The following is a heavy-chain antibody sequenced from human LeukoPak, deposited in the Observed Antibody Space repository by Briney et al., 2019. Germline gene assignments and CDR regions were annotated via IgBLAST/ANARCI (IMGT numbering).Heavy chain of an antibody. CDR3: ARGGNIDY. J-gene: IGHJ4*02. CDR1: GFTFSSYS. V-gene: IGHV3-48*02. Sequence: GGSLRLSCAASGFTFSSYSMNWGRQAPGKGLEWLSYISSGSGTIYYADSVKGRFTISRDNAKNSVYPQMNSLRDEDTAVYYCARGGNIDYWGQGILVTVSS. D-gene: IGHD3-10*01. CDR2: ISSGSGTI.